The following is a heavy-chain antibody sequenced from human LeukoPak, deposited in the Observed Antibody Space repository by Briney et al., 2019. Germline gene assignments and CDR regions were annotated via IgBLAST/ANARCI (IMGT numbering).Heavy chain of an antibody. CDR2: IYYSGST. V-gene: IGHV4-59*08. D-gene: IGHD6-19*01. CDR3: ARPREQWLGNDAFDM. J-gene: IGHJ3*02. Sequence: SETLSLTCTVSGGSISSYYWSWIREPPGKGLEWIGYIYYSGSTNYNPSLKSRVTISVDTSKNQFSLKLSSVTAADTAVYYCARPREQWLGNDAFDMWGQGTMVTASS. CDR1: GGSISSYY.